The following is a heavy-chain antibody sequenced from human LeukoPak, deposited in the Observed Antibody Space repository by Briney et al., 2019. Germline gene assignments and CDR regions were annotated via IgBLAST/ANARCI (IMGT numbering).Heavy chain of an antibody. Sequence: GGSLRLSCAASGFTFSSYGMHWVRQAPGKGLEWVAVIWYDGSNKYYADSVKGRFTISRDNSKNTLYLQMNSLRAEDTAVYYCARDPPYYCDSSGTLDYWGQGTLVTVSS. CDR3: ARDPPYYCDSSGTLDY. D-gene: IGHD3-22*01. J-gene: IGHJ4*02. CDR1: GFTFSSYG. CDR2: IWYDGSNK. V-gene: IGHV3-33*01.